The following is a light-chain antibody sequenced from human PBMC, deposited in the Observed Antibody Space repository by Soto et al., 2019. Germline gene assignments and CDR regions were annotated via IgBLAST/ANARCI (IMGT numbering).Light chain of an antibody. CDR1: QSLVYTDGDTD. J-gene: IGKJ2*01. CDR3: MQGTHCPPYT. Sequence: DVVVTQSPLSLPVTLGRPASISCRSRQSLVYTDGDTDLNWFQQRPGQSPRRLIFRVSNRGSGGPDRFGGSGSGTDLTLKISRVEAEDVWVSYCMQGTHCPPYTFGQGTKLEIK. V-gene: IGKV2-30*01. CDR2: RVS.